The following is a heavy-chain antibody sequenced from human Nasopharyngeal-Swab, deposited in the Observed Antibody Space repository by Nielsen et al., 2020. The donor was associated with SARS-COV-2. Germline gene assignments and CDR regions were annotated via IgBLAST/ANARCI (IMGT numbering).Heavy chain of an antibody. CDR3: ARRYGSSWYFGMDV. CDR2: IYSGGST. J-gene: IGHJ6*02. D-gene: IGHD6-13*01. Sequence: VRQMPGKGLEWVSVIYSGGSTYYADSVKGRFTISRDNSKNTLYLQMNSLRAEDTAVYYCARRYGSSWYFGMDVWGQGTTVTVPS. V-gene: IGHV3-66*01.